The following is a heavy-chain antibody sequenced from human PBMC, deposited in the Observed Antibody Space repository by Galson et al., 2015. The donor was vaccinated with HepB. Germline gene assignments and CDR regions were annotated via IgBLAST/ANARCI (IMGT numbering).Heavy chain of an antibody. D-gene: IGHD3-10*01. Sequence: SVKVSCKASGGTFSRYTIDWVRQDPGQGLEWMGGITPMFGTGKYAQKFQGRVTITADGSTSTAYMELSSLRSEDTAVYYCARGYSSGNSYYHYWGQGTLVIVSS. CDR1: GGTFSRYT. V-gene: IGHV1-69*13. CDR3: ARGYSSGNSYYHY. J-gene: IGHJ4*02. CDR2: ITPMFGTG.